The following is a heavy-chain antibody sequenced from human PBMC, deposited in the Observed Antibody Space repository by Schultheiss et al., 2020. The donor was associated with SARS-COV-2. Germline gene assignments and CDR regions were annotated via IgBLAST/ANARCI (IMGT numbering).Heavy chain of an antibody. CDR2: IYYSGST. J-gene: IGHJ3*02. V-gene: IGHV4-61*10. CDR3: ASEAAYCGGDCYGNDAFDI. Sequence: GSLRLSCTVSGGSISSSSYYWGWIRQPAGKGLEWIGYIYYSGSTNYNPSLKSRVTISVDTSKNQFSLKLSSVTAADTAVYYCASEAAYCGGDCYGNDAFDIWGQGTMVTVSS. D-gene: IGHD2-21*01. CDR1: GGSISSSSYY.